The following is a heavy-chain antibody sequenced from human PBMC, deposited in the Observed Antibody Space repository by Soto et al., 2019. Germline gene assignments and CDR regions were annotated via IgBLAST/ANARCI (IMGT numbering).Heavy chain of an antibody. J-gene: IGHJ4*02. CDR1: GFSLSTSGVG. CDR3: AHSGLLGGAAMVIRYFDY. D-gene: IGHD5-18*01. CDR2: IYWDDDK. Sequence: QITLKESGPTLVKPTQTLTLTCTFSGFSLSTSGVGVGWIRQPPGKALEWLALIYWDDDKRYSPSLKSRLTITKDTSKNQVVLTMTNMDPVDTATYYCAHSGLLGGAAMVIRYFDYWGQGTLVTVSS. V-gene: IGHV2-5*02.